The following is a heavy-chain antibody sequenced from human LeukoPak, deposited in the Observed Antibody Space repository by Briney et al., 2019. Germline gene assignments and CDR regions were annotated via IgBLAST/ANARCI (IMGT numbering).Heavy chain of an antibody. CDR1: GFTFSSYA. CDR2: LRGDGET. V-gene: IGHV3-23*01. J-gene: IGHJ4*02. D-gene: IGHD3-16*01. Sequence: GGSLTLSCAASGFTFSSYALSWVRHAPARGLEWVSSLRGDGETFYADSVQGRFTLSRDHSRNTVYVHLNNLRVKDTAVYYCAKASWVSSADAVLWGQGTVVTVS. CDR3: AKASWVSSADAVL.